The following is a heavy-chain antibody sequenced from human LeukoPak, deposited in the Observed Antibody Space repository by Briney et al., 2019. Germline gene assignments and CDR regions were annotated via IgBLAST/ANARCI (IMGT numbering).Heavy chain of an antibody. CDR1: VGSLRSYA. J-gene: IGHJ6*03. D-gene: IGHD6-19*01. CDR3: ARTPPSSGWYGDYYYYYYMDV. CDR2: MIPIFGTA. V-gene: IGHV1-69*13. Sequence: SVKVSCKASVGSLRSYAISWVRQAPGQGRKWVGGMIPIFGTANYAQKFQGRVTITADESTSTAYMALSSLRSEDTAVYYCARTPPSSGWYGDYYYYYYMDVWGKGTTVSISS.